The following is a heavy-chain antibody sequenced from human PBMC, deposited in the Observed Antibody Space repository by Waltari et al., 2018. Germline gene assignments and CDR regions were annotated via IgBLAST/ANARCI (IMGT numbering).Heavy chain of an antibody. CDR1: GFTFNSYA. Sequence: EVQLLESGGGLVQPGGSLRLSCAASGFTFNSYAMSWVRQAPGKGLEWVSAISGSGSSTYYADSGNGRFTISRYNSNNKLYLQMNSLRAEETAVYYCAKGLAARGYYYYGVDVWGQGTTVTVSS. J-gene: IGHJ6*02. CDR3: AKGLAARGYYYYGVDV. V-gene: IGHV3-23*01. D-gene: IGHD6-6*01. CDR2: ISGSGSST.